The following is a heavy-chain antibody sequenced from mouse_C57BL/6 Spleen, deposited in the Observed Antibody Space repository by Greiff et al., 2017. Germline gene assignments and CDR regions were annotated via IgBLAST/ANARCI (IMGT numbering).Heavy chain of an antibody. J-gene: IGHJ2*01. CDR1: GYTFTDYN. CDR2: INPNNGGT. Sequence: VHVKQSGPELVKPGASVKMSCKASGYTFTDYNMHWVKQSHGKSLEWIGYINPNNGGTSYNQKFKGKATLTVNKSSSTAYMELRSLTSEDSAVYYCARDWDGGFDYWGQGTTLTVSS. D-gene: IGHD4-1*01. V-gene: IGHV1-22*01. CDR3: ARDWDGGFDY.